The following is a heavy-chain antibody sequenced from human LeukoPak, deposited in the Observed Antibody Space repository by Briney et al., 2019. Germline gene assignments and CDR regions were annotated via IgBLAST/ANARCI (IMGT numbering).Heavy chain of an antibody. J-gene: IGHJ4*02. D-gene: IGHD3-22*01. CDR2: ISSSGSTI. CDR1: GFTFSDYY. Sequence: GGSPRLSCAASGFTFSDYYMSWIRQAPGKGLEWVSYISSSGSTIYYADSVKGRFTISRDNAKNSLYLQMNSLRAEDTAVYYCARASLYDSSGYYYDYWGQGTLVTVSS. V-gene: IGHV3-11*01. CDR3: ARASLYDSSGYYYDY.